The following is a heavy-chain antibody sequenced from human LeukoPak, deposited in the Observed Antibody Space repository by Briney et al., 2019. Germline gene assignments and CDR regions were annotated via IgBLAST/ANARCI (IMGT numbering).Heavy chain of an antibody. Sequence: SETLSLTCAVSGVSISSGGYSWSWIRQPPGKGLEWIGYIYHSGSTYYNPSLKSRVTISVDRSKNQFSLKLSSVTAADTAVYYCARGSGVAWGQGTLVTVSS. V-gene: IGHV4-30-2*01. CDR3: ARGSGVA. CDR2: IYHSGST. CDR1: GVSISSGGYS. J-gene: IGHJ5*02. D-gene: IGHD2-15*01.